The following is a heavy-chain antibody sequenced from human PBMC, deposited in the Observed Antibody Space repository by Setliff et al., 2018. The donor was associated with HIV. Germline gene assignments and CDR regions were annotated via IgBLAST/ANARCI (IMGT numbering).Heavy chain of an antibody. CDR3: VRDGSEAGQSFSYMDV. CDR1: GFTFSNAW. D-gene: IGHD6-19*01. J-gene: IGHJ6*03. CDR2: ISYSGNT. Sequence: GSLRLSCAASGFTFSNAWMNWVRQAPGKGLEWVAYISYSGNTNYHPALRSRLTITRDTSKNQVSLQLRSVTAEDTAIYFCVRDGSEAGQSFSYMDVWGKGTKVTVSS. V-gene: IGHV4-59*01.